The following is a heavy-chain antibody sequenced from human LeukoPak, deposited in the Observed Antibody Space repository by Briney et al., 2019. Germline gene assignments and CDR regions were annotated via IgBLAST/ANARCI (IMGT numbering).Heavy chain of an antibody. CDR1: GFTFSSYG. Sequence: GGSLRLSCAASGFTFSSYGMHWVRQAPGKGLEWVAVISYDGSNKYYADSVKGRFTISRDNSKNTLYLQMNSLRAEDTAVYYCAKGGQQLHYYGMDVWGQGTTVTVSS. D-gene: IGHD6-13*01. V-gene: IGHV3-30*18. CDR3: AKGGQQLHYYGMDV. J-gene: IGHJ6*02. CDR2: ISYDGSNK.